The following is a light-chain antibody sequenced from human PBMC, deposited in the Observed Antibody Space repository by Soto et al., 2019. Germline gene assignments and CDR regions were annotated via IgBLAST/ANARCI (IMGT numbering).Light chain of an antibody. CDR1: SSDVGGYNY. V-gene: IGLV2-8*01. J-gene: IGLJ3*02. CDR2: EVT. CDR3: SSYAASNNFYFV. Sequence: QSVLTQPPSASGSPGQSVTISCTGTSSDVGGYNYVSWYQQYPGRAPKVMIYEVTKRPSGVPDRFSGSKSGNTASLTVSGLQAEDEADYCCSSYAASNNFYFVFGGGTKVTVL.